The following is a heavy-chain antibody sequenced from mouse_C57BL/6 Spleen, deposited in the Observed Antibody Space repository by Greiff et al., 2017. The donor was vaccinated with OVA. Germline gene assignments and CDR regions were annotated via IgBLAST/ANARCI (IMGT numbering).Heavy chain of an antibody. CDR3: ARWLWLRRIHYAMDY. CDR1: GYTFTSYW. Sequence: QVQLQQPGAELVKPGASVKMSCKASGYTFTSYWITWVKQRPGQGLEWIGDIYPGSGSTNYNEKFKSKATLTVDTSSSTAYMQLSSLTSEDSAVYYCARWLWLRRIHYAMDYWGQGTSVTVSS. D-gene: IGHD2-2*01. J-gene: IGHJ4*01. CDR2: IYPGSGST. V-gene: IGHV1-55*01.